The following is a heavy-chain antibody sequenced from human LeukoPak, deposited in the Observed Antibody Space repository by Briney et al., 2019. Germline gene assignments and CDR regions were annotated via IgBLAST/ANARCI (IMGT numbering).Heavy chain of an antibody. D-gene: IGHD1-26*01. V-gene: IGHV3-23*01. CDR1: GFTSSNYG. J-gene: IGHJ4*02. Sequence: GGSLRLSCAASGFTSSNYGMNWVRHAPGKGLEWVSGITGNGGTTYYAYSVKGRFTISRDNSKNTLYLQMNSLRAEDTAVYYCAKASGSYRNYFDYWGQGTLVTVSS. CDR3: AKASGSYRNYFDY. CDR2: ITGNGGTT.